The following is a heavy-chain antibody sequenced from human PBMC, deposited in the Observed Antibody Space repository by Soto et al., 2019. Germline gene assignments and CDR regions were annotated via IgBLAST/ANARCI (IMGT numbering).Heavy chain of an antibody. CDR3: ARRQIPPPTRGAANARGGRDV. CDR1: GFTFNNYG. J-gene: IGHJ6*02. V-gene: IGHV3-33*01. D-gene: IGHD6-13*01. Sequence: QVQLVESGGGVVQPGRSLRLSCAASGFTFNNYGMHWVRQAPGKGLEWLAVIWNDGSNSSYANSVKGRFTISRDNSKNTLYLQKSTLRAEDTAVYYCARRQIPPPTRGAANARGGRDVWGQGTTVTVSS. CDR2: IWNDGSNS.